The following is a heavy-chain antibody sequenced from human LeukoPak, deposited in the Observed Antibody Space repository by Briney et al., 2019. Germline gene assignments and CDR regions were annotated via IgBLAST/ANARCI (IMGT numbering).Heavy chain of an antibody. Sequence: SQTLSLTCTVSGGSVNSGRYYWTWIRQPAGKGLEWIGRLYTNDNTNYNPSLESRVSISLDTSKSQFYLQLTPVTAADTAVYFCARGVVTDDYYMDVWGKGTTVTVSS. D-gene: IGHD2-21*02. CDR1: GGSVNSGRYY. CDR2: LYTNDNT. CDR3: ARGVVTDDYYMDV. V-gene: IGHV4-61*02. J-gene: IGHJ6*03.